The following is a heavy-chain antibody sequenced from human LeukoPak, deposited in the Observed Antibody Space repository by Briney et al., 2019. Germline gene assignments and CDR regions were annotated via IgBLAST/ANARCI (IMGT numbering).Heavy chain of an antibody. CDR3: AKDQGYNYGSGYFDY. Sequence: PGGSLRLSCAASGFTFSSYAMSWVRQAPGKGLEWVSAISGSGSSTYYADSVKGRFTISRDNSKNTLYLQMNSLRAEDTAVYYCAKDQGYNYGSGYFDYWGQGTLVTVSS. D-gene: IGHD5-24*01. J-gene: IGHJ4*02. V-gene: IGHV3-23*01. CDR2: ISGSGSST. CDR1: GFTFSSYA.